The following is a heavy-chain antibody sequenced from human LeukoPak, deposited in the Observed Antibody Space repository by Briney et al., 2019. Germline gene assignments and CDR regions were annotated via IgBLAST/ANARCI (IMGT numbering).Heavy chain of an antibody. Sequence: GGSLRLSCAASGFTFSSYAMNWVRQAPGKGLEWVSAITGSGGSAYYADSVEGRFTMSRDNSENTVYLQMNSLRADDTAFYYCAKDPDTAMDPDWFDSWGQGTLVTVSS. V-gene: IGHV3-23*01. D-gene: IGHD5-18*01. CDR2: ITGSGGSA. CDR1: GFTFSSYA. CDR3: AKDPDTAMDPDWFDS. J-gene: IGHJ5*01.